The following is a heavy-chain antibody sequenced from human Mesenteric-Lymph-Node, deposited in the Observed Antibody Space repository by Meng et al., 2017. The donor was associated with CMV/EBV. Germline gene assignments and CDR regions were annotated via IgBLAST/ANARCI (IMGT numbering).Heavy chain of an antibody. Sequence: VYGGSFSGYYWSWIRQPPGKGLEWIGEINHSGSTNYNPSLKSRVTISVDTSKNQFSLKLSSVTAADTAVYYCARIRIAARLSWFDPWGQGTLVTVSS. CDR3: ARIRIAARLSWFDP. V-gene: IGHV4-34*01. CDR2: INHSGST. D-gene: IGHD6-6*01. J-gene: IGHJ5*02. CDR1: GGSFSGYY.